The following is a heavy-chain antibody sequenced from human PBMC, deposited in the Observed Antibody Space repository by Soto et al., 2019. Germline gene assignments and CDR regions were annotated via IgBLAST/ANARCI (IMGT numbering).Heavy chain of an antibody. Sequence: EVQLVESGGGLVQPGGSLRLSCAASGLTFSSYWMHWVRQAPGKGLVWVSRINSAGSSTSYADSVKGRFTISRDNAKNTLYLQMNSLRAEDTAVYYGALSHTVTTDYWGQGTLVTVSS. CDR1: GLTFSSYW. CDR2: INSAGSST. V-gene: IGHV3-74*01. D-gene: IGHD4-17*01. J-gene: IGHJ4*02. CDR3: ALSHTVTTDY.